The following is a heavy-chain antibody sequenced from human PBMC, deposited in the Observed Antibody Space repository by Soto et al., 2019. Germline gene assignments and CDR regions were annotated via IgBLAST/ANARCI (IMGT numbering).Heavy chain of an antibody. J-gene: IGHJ6*03. CDR3: ARGLSNNSNQYYDFWSGYLKNYYYYYMDG. CDR2: MNPNSGNT. D-gene: IGHD3-3*01. V-gene: IGHV1-8*01. Sequence: ASVKVSCKASGYTITSYDINWVRQATGQGLERIGMMNPNSGNTGYAQKFQGRVTTTRNTSISTAYMELSSLRSEDTAVYYCARGLSNNSNQYYDFWSGYLKNYYYYYMDGWGKGTTVTVSS. CDR1: GYTITSYD.